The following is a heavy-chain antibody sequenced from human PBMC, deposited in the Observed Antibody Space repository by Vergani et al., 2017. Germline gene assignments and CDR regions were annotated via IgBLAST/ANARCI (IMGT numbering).Heavy chain of an antibody. Sequence: QVQLLESGGGLVQPGGSLRLSCAASGFTFSSYAMHWVRQAPGKGLEWVAVISYDGSNKYYADSVKGRFTISSDNSKNTLYLQMNSLRAEDTAVYYCARGMITYYYDSSDLGGDYWGQGTLVTVSS. V-gene: IGHV3-30-3*01. CDR1: GFTFSSYA. D-gene: IGHD3-22*01. J-gene: IGHJ4*02. CDR3: ARGMITYYYDSSDLGGDY. CDR2: ISYDGSNK.